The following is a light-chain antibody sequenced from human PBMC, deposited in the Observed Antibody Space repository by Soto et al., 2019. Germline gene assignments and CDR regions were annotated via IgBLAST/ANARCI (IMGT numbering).Light chain of an antibody. CDR1: QSVRNNY. Sequence: EVVLTQSPGTLSLSPGERATLSCRASQSVRNNYFAWYQQKPGQAPRLLIFGSSDRATGIPDRFSGSGSGTDFTLTISRLEPEHFAVYYCQQYGSSPPYTFGQGTKLEIK. J-gene: IGKJ2*01. CDR3: QQYGSSPPYT. CDR2: GSS. V-gene: IGKV3-20*01.